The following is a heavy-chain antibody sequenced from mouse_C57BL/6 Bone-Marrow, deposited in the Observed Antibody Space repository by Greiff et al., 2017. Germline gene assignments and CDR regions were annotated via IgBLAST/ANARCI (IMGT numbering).Heavy chain of an antibody. Sequence: VQLQQSGAELARPGASVKLSCKASGYTFTSYGISWVKQRTGQGLEWIGEIYPRSGNPYYNEKFKGKATLTADKSSSTAYMELRSLTSEDSAVYFCARSGCLYYGSSYGYWGQGTTLTVSS. J-gene: IGHJ2*01. CDR2: IYPRSGNP. CDR1: GYTFTSYG. D-gene: IGHD1-1*01. V-gene: IGHV1-81*01. CDR3: ARSGCLYYGSSYGY.